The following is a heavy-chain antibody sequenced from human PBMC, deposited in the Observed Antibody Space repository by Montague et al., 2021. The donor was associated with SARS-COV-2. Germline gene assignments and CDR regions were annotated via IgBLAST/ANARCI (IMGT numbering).Heavy chain of an antibody. J-gene: IGHJ4*02. D-gene: IGHD6-13*01. CDR3: ARTAIAAAGTAIDY. CDR2: XDWDDDK. V-gene: IGHV2-70*11. Sequence: PALVKPTQTLTLICTFSGFSLSTSGMCVSWIRQPQGKALEWLARXDWDDDKYYSTSLKTRLTISKDTSKNQVVLTMTNMDTVDTATYYCARTAIAAAGTAIDYWGQGTLVTVSS. CDR1: GFSLSTSGMC.